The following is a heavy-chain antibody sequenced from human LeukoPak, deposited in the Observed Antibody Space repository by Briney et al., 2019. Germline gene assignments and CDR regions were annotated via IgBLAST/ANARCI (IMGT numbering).Heavy chain of an antibody. J-gene: IGHJ4*02. CDR2: TFYRSKWYN. CDR1: GDSVSSNSAA. CDR3: ARDPIGPDYFDY. Sequence: SQTLSLTCAISGDSVSSNSAAWNWIRQSPSRGLEWLGRTFYRSKWYNDYAVSVKSRKIINPDTSKNQFSLHLNSVTPEDTAVYYCARDPIGPDYFDYWGQGTLVTVSS. D-gene: IGHD3-16*01. V-gene: IGHV6-1*01.